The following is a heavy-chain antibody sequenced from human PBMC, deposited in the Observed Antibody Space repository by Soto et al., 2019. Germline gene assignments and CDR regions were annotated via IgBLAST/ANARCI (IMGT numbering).Heavy chain of an antibody. V-gene: IGHV3-30*18. Sequence: QVQLVESGGGVVQPGRSLRLSCAASGFTFSSYGMHWVRQAPGKGLEWVTFISYDGSSQYYADSVKGRFTISRDNSKNTLYLQMNSLRAEDTAVYYCAKDTPCSGGICYSVFSYWGQGTLVTVSS. CDR3: AKDTPCSGGICYSVFSY. D-gene: IGHD2-15*01. J-gene: IGHJ4*02. CDR2: ISYDGSSQ. CDR1: GFTFSSYG.